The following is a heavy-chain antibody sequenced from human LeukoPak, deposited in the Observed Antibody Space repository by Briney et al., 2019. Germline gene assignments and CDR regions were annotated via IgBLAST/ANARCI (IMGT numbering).Heavy chain of an antibody. V-gene: IGHV1-18*01. J-gene: IGHJ4*02. CDR3: ARGGRFYYGSGSYSIRYYFDF. CDR1: GYTFTSYG. D-gene: IGHD3-10*01. CDR2: ISAYNGNT. Sequence: ASVKVSCKASGYTFTSYGISWVRQAPGQGLEWMGWISAYNGNTNYAQKLQGRVTMTTDTSTSTAYMELRSLRSDDTAVYYCARGGRFYYGSGSYSIRYYFDFWGQGTLVTVSS.